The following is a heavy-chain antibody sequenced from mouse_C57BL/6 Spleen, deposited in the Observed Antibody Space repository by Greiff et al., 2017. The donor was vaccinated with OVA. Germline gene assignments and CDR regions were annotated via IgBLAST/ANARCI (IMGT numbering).Heavy chain of an antibody. Sequence: VQLKESGPELVKPGASVKISCKASGYSFTDYNMNWVKQSNGKSLEWIGVINPNYGTTSYNQKFKGKATLTVDQSSSTAYMQLNSLTSEDSAVYYCARPHPTVPYYYAMDYWGQGTSVTVSS. CDR1: GYSFTDYN. D-gene: IGHD1-1*01. V-gene: IGHV1-39*01. J-gene: IGHJ4*01. CDR3: ARPHPTVPYYYAMDY. CDR2: INPNYGTT.